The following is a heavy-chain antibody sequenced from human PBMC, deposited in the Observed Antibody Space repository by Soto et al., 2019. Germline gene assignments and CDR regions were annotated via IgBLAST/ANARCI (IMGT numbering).Heavy chain of an antibody. V-gene: IGHV1-18*01. J-gene: IGHJ5*02. CDR1: GYSFTSYG. Sequence: QVQLVQSGAEVKKPGASVKVSCKASGYSFTSYGISWVRQAPGQGLEWMGWISANNGNTNYAQKLQGRVTMTTDTPTSTAYMELRSLRSDDTVVYYCARDRSAVTIDWFDPWGQGTLVTVSS. D-gene: IGHD4-17*01. CDR2: ISANNGNT. CDR3: ARDRSAVTIDWFDP.